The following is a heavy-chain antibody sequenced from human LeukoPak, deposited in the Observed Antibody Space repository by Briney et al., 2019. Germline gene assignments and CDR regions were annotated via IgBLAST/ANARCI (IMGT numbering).Heavy chain of an antibody. CDR1: GYSFTTYW. Sequence: GESLKISCTASGYSFTTYWIDWVRQMPGEGLEWMGIIYPGDSDTRYSPSFQGQVTLSADKSINTAYLQWSSLKASDTAMYYCARSSPYCTNGLCYREFNYWGQGTLVTVSS. V-gene: IGHV5-51*01. J-gene: IGHJ4*02. D-gene: IGHD2-8*01. CDR2: IYPGDSDT. CDR3: ARSSPYCTNGLCYREFNY.